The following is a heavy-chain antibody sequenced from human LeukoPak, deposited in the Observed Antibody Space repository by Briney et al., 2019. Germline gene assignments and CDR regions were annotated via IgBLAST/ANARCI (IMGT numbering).Heavy chain of an antibody. CDR2: IYHSGST. V-gene: IGHV4-30-2*01. D-gene: IGHD1-26*01. CDR1: GGSISSGDYY. CDR3: ARVPGGSSPMIGAFDI. Sequence: PSETLSLTCTVSGGSISSGDYYWSWIRQPPGKGLQWIGYIYHSGSTYYNPSLKSRVTMSVDRSKNQFSLKLSSVTAADTAVYYCARVPGGSSPMIGAFDIWGQGTMVTVSS. J-gene: IGHJ3*02.